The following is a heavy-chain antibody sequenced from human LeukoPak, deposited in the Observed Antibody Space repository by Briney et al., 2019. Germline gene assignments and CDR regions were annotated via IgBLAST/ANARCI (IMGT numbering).Heavy chain of an antibody. CDR2: IYPGDSDT. Sequence: GESLKISCKGSGYSFTNFWIGWVRQMPGKGLEWMGIIYPGDSDTRYSPSFQGQVTISADKSISTANLKWSSLKASDTAMYYCATIYCSGGSCYSGDAFDFWGQGTMVTVSS. V-gene: IGHV5-51*01. CDR3: ATIYCSGGSCYSGDAFDF. D-gene: IGHD2-15*01. J-gene: IGHJ3*01. CDR1: GYSFTNFW.